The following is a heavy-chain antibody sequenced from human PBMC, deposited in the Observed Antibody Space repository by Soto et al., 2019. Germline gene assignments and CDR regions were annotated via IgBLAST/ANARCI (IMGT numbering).Heavy chain of an antibody. D-gene: IGHD2-8*02. Sequence: SETLPLTCTVSGASITSSSYWSWIRQPAGKGLEWIGRFSLSGTTNYNPSLRSRVTMSADVSKNQFSLRLTSVTAADTALYYCARGMTPPGAPAWYYFDSWGQGTLVTV. V-gene: IGHV4-4*07. CDR2: FSLSGTT. J-gene: IGHJ4*02. CDR1: GASITSSSY. CDR3: ARGMTPPGAPAWYYFDS.